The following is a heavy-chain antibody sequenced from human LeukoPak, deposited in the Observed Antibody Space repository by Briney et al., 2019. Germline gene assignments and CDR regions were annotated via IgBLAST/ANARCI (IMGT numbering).Heavy chain of an antibody. V-gene: IGHV1-2*02. CDR2: INPNSGGT. J-gene: IGHJ3*02. CDR1: GYTFTGYY. D-gene: IGHD3-3*01. Sequence: ASVKVSCKASGYTFTGYYMHWVRQAPGQGLEWMGWINPNSGGTNYAQKFQGRVTMTRDTSISTAYMELSRLRSDDTAVYYCARDLNYDFWSGSWGGDAFDIWGQGTMVTVSS. CDR3: ARDLNYDFWSGSWGGDAFDI.